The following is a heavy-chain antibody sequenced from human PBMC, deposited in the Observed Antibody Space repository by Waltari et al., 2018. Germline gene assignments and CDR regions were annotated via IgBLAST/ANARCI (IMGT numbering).Heavy chain of an antibody. CDR3: ARQTSAVYYYYYMDV. Sequence: QVQLQESGPGLVKPSETLSLTCTVSGGSISSYYWSWIRQPPGKGLEWIGYIYYSGSTNYNPSLKSRVTISVDTSKNQFSLKLSSVTAADTAVYYCARQTSAVYYYYYMDVWGKGTTVTISS. V-gene: IGHV4-59*08. CDR1: GGSISSYY. J-gene: IGHJ6*03. CDR2: IYYSGST.